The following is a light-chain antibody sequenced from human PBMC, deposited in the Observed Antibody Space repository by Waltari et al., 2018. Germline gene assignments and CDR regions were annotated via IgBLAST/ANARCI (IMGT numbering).Light chain of an antibody. J-gene: IGLJ2*01. Sequence: QSALTQPRSVSGSPGQSVTISCTGTSSDVGGYNYLSWYQQHPGKAPTLMIYDVSKRPSGVPDRFSGSKSGNTASLTISGLQADDEADYYCCSYAGSYTFIFGGGTELTVL. CDR3: CSYAGSYTFI. V-gene: IGLV2-11*01. CDR2: DVS. CDR1: SSDVGGYNY.